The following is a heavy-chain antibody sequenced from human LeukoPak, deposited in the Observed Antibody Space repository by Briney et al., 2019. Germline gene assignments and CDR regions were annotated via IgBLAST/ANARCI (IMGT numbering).Heavy chain of an antibody. D-gene: IGHD6-19*01. CDR1: GFTFSSYE. CDR2: ISSGSTI. Sequence: GGSLRLSCAASGFTFSSYEMNWVRQAPGKGLEWVSYISSGSTIYDADSVKGRFTISRSNAKNSLYLQMNSLRAEDTAVYYCARESIAVAGAPFDYWGQGTLVTVSS. CDR3: ARESIAVAGAPFDY. J-gene: IGHJ4*02. V-gene: IGHV3-48*03.